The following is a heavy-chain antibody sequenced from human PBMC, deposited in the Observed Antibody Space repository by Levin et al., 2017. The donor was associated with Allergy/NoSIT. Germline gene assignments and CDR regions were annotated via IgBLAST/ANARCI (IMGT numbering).Heavy chain of an antibody. CDR1: GFTFSSYW. J-gene: IGHJ6*02. CDR2: IKQDGSEK. CDR3: ARDSPYYSNGLGGYYYYGMDV. V-gene: IGHV3-7*01. Sequence: GGSLRLSCAASGFTFSSYWMSWVRQAPGKGLEWVANIKQDGSEKYYVDSVKGRFTISRDNAKNSLYLQMNSLRAEDTAVYYCARDSPYYSNGLGGYYYYGMDVWGQGTTVTVSS. D-gene: IGHD4-11*01.